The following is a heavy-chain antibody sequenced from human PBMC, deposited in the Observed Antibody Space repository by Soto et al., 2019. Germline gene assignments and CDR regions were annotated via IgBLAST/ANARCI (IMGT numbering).Heavy chain of an antibody. J-gene: IGHJ6*02. Sequence: EVQLLESGGGLVQPGGSLRLSCAASGFTFSSYAMSWVRQAPGKGLEWVSAISGSGGSTYYADSVKGRFTSSRDNSKNTLYLQMTSLRAEDTAVYYCAKGPGERRYYYYYGMDVWGQGTTVTASS. V-gene: IGHV3-23*01. CDR1: GFTFSSYA. CDR2: ISGSGGST. D-gene: IGHD4-17*01. CDR3: AKGPGERRYYYYYGMDV.